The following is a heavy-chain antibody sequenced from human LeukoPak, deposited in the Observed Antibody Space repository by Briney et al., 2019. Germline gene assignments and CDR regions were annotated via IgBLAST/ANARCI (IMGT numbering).Heavy chain of an antibody. CDR3: ARDRDTTVTTTGEFDP. CDR1: GFTFSSYW. CDR2: IKQDGSEK. V-gene: IGHV3-7*01. D-gene: IGHD4-17*01. Sequence: GGSLRLSCAASGFTFSSYWMSWVRQAPGKGLEWVANIKQDGSEKYYVDSVKGRFTISRDNAKNSLYLQMNSLRAEDTAVYYCARDRDTTVTTTGEFDPWGQGTLVTVSS. J-gene: IGHJ5*02.